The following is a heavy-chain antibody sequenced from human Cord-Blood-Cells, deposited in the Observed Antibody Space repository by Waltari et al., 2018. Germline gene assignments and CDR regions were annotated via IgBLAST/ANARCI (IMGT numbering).Heavy chain of an antibody. CDR2: INHSGST. D-gene: IGHD3-3*01. V-gene: IGHV4-34*01. Sequence: QVQLQQWGAGLLKPSETLSLTCAVYGGSFSGYYWSWIRQPPGKGLEWIGEINHSGSTNSNPYLKSRVTISVDTSKNQFSLKLSSVTAADTAVYYCASASGFFLEWLLFDYWGQGTLVTVSS. CDR1: GGSFSGYY. J-gene: IGHJ4*02. CDR3: ASASGFFLEWLLFDY.